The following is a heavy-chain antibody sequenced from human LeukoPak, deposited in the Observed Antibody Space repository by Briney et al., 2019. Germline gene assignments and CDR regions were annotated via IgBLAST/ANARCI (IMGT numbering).Heavy chain of an antibody. D-gene: IGHD6-19*01. CDR1: GYTFTSYD. CDR3: ARGWEAVAGTYSWFDP. Sequence: ASVKVSCKASGYTFTSYDINWVRQATGQGLEWMGWMNPNSGNTGYAQKFQGRVTMTRNTSISTAYMELSSLRSEDTAVYYCARGWEAVAGTYSWFDPRGQGTLVTVSS. V-gene: IGHV1-8*01. CDR2: MNPNSGNT. J-gene: IGHJ5*02.